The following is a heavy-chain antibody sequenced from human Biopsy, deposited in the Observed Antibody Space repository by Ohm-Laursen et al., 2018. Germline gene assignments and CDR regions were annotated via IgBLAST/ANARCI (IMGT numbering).Heavy chain of an antibody. D-gene: IGHD3-3*01. CDR1: GYSIKSGYY. Sequence: GTLSLTWPVSGYSIKSGYYWGWIRQPPGKGLEWIGNIYHSGSTYYNPSLKSRVTISGEKSKNQFSLKLNSVTAADTAVYYCARLEWRDTFFDFWGQGRLVTVSS. V-gene: IGHV4-38-2*01. CDR3: ARLEWRDTFFDF. CDR2: IYHSGST. J-gene: IGHJ4*02.